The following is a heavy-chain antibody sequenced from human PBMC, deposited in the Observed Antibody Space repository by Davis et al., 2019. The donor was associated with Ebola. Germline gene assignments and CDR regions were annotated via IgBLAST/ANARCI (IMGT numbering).Heavy chain of an antibody. D-gene: IGHD7-27*01. V-gene: IGHV3-48*04. Sequence: PGGSLRLSCAASGFTFSSSSMNWVRQAPGKGLEWVSHSSSSRTTAYYADSVKGRFTISRDNAQKSLYLEMNSLRVEDTAIYFCATDNWGPALWGQGTLLTVSS. J-gene: IGHJ4*02. CDR1: GFTFSSSS. CDR3: ATDNWGPAL. CDR2: SSSSRTTA.